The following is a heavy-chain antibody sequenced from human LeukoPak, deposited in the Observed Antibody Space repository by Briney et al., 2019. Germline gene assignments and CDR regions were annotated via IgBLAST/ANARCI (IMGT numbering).Heavy chain of an antibody. CDR2: NTDSGTT. CDR1: GGSFTGYV. D-gene: IGHD3-3*01. J-gene: IGHJ5*02. CDR3: ARDPIGGYDFWSGYPTFDP. Sequence: SETLSLTCRVYGGSFTGYVWSWIRQPPGKGLEWIGENTDSGTTNSNPSLKSRVTISVDTSKNFFSLKLTSVTAADTAVYYCARDPIGGYDFWSGYPTFDPWGQGTLVTVSS. V-gene: IGHV4-34*01.